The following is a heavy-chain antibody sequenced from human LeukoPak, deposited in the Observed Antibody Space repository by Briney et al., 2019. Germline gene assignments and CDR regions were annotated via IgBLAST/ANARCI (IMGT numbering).Heavy chain of an antibody. CDR1: GYTFTSYY. V-gene: IGHV1-46*01. Sequence: ASVKVSCKASGYTFTSYYMHWVRQAPGQGLEWMGIVNPSGGSTSYAQKFQGRVTMTRDMSTSTVYMELSSLRSEDTAVYYCGRKGGDYDFGSGGYRDVWGKGTTVTVSS. J-gene: IGHJ6*03. CDR2: VNPSGGST. CDR3: GRKGGDYDFGSGGYRDV. D-gene: IGHD3-3*01.